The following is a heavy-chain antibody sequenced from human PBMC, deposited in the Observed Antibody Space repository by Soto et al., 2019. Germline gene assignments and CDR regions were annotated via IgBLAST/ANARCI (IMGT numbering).Heavy chain of an antibody. V-gene: IGHV4-34*01. CDR1: GGSFSGYY. CDR2: INHSGST. CDR3: ARGGSSSPKQNYYYMDV. Sequence: QVQLQQWGAGLLKPPETLSLTCAVYGGSFSGYYWSWIRQPPGKGLEWIGEINHSGSTNYNPSLKSRVTISVDTSKNQFSLKLSSVTAADTAVYYCARGGSSSPKQNYYYMDVWGKGTTVTVSS. D-gene: IGHD6-13*01. J-gene: IGHJ6*03.